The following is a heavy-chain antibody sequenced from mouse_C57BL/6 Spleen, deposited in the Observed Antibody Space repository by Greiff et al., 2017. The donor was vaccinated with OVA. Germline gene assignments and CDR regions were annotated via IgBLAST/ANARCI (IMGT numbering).Heavy chain of an antibody. CDR2: IDPEDGEN. V-gene: IGHV14-2*01. CDR1: GFNIKDYY. Sequence: VQLQQSGAELVKPGASVKLSCTASGFNIKDYYMHWVKQRTEQGLEWIGRIDPEDGENKYAPKFQGKATITADTSSNTAYLQLSSLTAEDTADYYCARPFITTVGGYAMDYWGQGTSVTVSS. CDR3: ARPFITTVGGYAMDY. D-gene: IGHD1-1*01. J-gene: IGHJ4*01.